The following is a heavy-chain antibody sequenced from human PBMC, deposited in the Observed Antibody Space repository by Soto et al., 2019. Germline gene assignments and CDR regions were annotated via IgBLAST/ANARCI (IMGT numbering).Heavy chain of an antibody. V-gene: IGHV4-59*01. Sequence: SETLSLTCTVSGGSISSYYWSWIRQPPGKGLEWIGYIYYSGSTNYNPSLKSRVTISVDTSKNQFSLKLSSVTAADTAVYYCARDLPLGYCSSTSCSHAAFDIWGQGTMVTVSS. CDR1: GGSISSYY. CDR2: IYYSGST. J-gene: IGHJ3*02. CDR3: ARDLPLGYCSSTSCSHAAFDI. D-gene: IGHD2-2*03.